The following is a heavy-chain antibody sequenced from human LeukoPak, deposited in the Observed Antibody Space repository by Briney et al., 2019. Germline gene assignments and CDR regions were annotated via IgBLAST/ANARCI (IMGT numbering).Heavy chain of an antibody. Sequence: SETLSLTCTVSGGSVTYTNYYWGWIRQPPGKGLEWIGEINHSGSTNYNPSLKSRVTISVDTSKNQFSLKLSSVTAADTAVYYCARWDYGDYYFDYWGQGTLVTVSS. J-gene: IGHJ4*02. CDR1: GGSVTYTNYY. CDR2: INHSGST. V-gene: IGHV4-39*07. D-gene: IGHD4-17*01. CDR3: ARWDYGDYYFDY.